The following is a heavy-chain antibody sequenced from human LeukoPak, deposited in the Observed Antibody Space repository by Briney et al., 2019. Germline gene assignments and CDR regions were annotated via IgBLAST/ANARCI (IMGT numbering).Heavy chain of an antibody. D-gene: IGHD3-16*01. J-gene: IGHJ4*02. CDR3: ARIGGRHTAYFDF. Sequence: GGSLRLSCAASGFTFSSYSMNWVRQAPGKGLEWVSNINYNGRSTGYVDSVKGRFTISRDNAKNALYLQMNSLRAEDTALYYCARIGGRHTAYFDFWGQGTLVTVSS. CDR2: INYNGRST. V-gene: IGHV3-20*04. CDR1: GFTFSSYS.